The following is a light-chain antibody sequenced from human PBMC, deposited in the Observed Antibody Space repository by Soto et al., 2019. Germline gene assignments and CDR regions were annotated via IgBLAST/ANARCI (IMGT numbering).Light chain of an antibody. Sequence: QSALTQPASVSGSPGQSITISCTGTGSDVGGYNYVSWYQQHPGKAPKLMIYDVSYRPSGASNRFSGSKSGNTASLTISGLQAEDEADYYCSSYPRSTTLVFGGGTKLTVL. CDR1: GSDVGGYNY. V-gene: IGLV2-14*01. J-gene: IGLJ2*01. CDR3: SSYPRSTTLV. CDR2: DVS.